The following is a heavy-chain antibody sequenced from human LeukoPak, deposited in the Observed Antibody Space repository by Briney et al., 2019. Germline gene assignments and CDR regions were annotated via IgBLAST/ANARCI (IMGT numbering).Heavy chain of an antibody. CDR1: GGSISSGDHY. D-gene: IGHD2-2*01. J-gene: IGHJ5*02. Sequence: SQTLSLTCTVSGGSISSGDHYWSWIRQPPGRGLEWIGYIYYSGSTYHNPSLKSRATISIDTPKSQFSLKLNSVTAADTAVYFCASTDCSNTNCFGANWYDPWGQGTLVTVSS. V-gene: IGHV4-30-4*08. CDR2: IYYSGST. CDR3: ASTDCSNTNCFGANWYDP.